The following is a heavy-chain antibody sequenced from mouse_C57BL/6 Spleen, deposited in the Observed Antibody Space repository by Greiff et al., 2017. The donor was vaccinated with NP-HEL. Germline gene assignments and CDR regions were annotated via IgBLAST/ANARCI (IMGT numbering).Heavy chain of an antibody. Sequence: EVQLVESGGGLVKPGGSLKLSCAASGFTFSSYTMSWVRQTPEKRLEWVATISGGGGNTYYPDSVKGRFTISRDNAKNTLYLQMSSLRSEDTALYYCARLPRQLRLPYFDYWGQGTTLTVSS. D-gene: IGHD3-2*02. CDR1: GFTFSSYT. CDR3: ARLPRQLRLPYFDY. J-gene: IGHJ2*01. V-gene: IGHV5-9*01. CDR2: ISGGGGNT.